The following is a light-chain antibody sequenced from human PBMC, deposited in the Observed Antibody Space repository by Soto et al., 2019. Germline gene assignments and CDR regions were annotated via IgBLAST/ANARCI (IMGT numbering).Light chain of an antibody. V-gene: IGLV2-14*01. CDR2: EVS. CDR3: RSYTSRSTLDV. J-gene: IGLJ1*01. Sequence: QSVLTQAASVSGSPGQSITISCTGTSSDVGGYNYVSWYQQHPGKAPKLMIYEVSNRPSGVSNRFSGSKSGNTASLTISGLQAEDEADYYCRSYTSRSTLDVFATGTKANVL. CDR1: SSDVGGYNY.